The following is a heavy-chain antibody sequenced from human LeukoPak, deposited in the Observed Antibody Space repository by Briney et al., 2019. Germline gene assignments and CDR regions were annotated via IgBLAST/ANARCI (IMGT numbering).Heavy chain of an antibody. CDR3: ARDRGYGMDV. V-gene: IGHV4-61*08. J-gene: IGHJ6*02. Sequence: SEALSLTCTVSGGSISSGGYYWSWIRQHPGKGLEWIGYIYTSGSTNYNPSLKSRVTISVDTSKNQFSLKLSSVTAADTAVYYCARDRGYGMDVWGQGTTVTVSS. CDR2: IYTSGST. CDR1: GGSISSGGYY.